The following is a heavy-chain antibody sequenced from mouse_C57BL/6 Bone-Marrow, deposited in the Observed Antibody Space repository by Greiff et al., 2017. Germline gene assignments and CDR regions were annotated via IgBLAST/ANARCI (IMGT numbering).Heavy chain of an antibody. Sequence: VKLMESGPGLVAPSQSLSITCTVSGFSLTSYAISWVRQPPGKGLEWLGVIWTGGGTNYNSALKSRLSISKDNSKSQVFLKMNSLQTDDTARYYCARNYYYGSSPLFAYWGQGTLVTVSA. J-gene: IGHJ3*01. V-gene: IGHV2-9-1*01. CDR1: GFSLTSYA. CDR3: ARNYYYGSSPLFAY. CDR2: IWTGGGT. D-gene: IGHD1-1*01.